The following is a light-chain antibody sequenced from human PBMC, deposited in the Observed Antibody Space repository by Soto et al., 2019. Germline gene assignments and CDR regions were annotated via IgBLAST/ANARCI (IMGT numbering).Light chain of an antibody. V-gene: IGLV1-44*01. J-gene: IGLJ3*02. CDR3: AAWDDSLRGVV. CDR2: GNS. CDR1: SSSIGSNT. Sequence: QAVLTQPPSASGTPGQRVSISCSGSSSSIGSNTVSWYQQLPGAAPKLLIHGNSQRPSGVPDRFSGSKSGTSASLAIIGLRAEDEAQYYCAAWDDSLRGVVFGGGTKLTVL.